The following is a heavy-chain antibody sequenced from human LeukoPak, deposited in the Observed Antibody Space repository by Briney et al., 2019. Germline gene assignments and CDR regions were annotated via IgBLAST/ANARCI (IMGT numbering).Heavy chain of an antibody. J-gene: IGHJ4*02. D-gene: IGHD3-16*01. V-gene: IGHV3-74*01. Sequence: GGSLRLSCAASGFTFSNHWMHWVRQTPEKGLVWVSNISPDGSRTDYADSVKGRSTISRDNAENTLYLQMNSLRAEDTAVYYCARAIVFMSTGPHLDYWGQGTLAIVSS. CDR1: GFTFSNHW. CDR3: ARAIVFMSTGPHLDY. CDR2: ISPDGSRT.